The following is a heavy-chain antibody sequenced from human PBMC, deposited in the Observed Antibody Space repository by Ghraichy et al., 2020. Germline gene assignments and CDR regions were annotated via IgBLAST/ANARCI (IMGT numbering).Heavy chain of an antibody. J-gene: IGHJ4*02. CDR3: ADGGVRVSALGD. D-gene: IGHD3-10*01. Sequence: GGSLRLSCAASGFNFINAWMTWVRQAPGRGLEWVGHIKSKGSGGTADYAAPVKGRFTISRDDSKTTVYLQMNSLRAEDTAVYYCADGGVRVSALGDWGQGTLVTVSS. CDR2: IKSKGSGGTA. V-gene: IGHV3-15*01. CDR1: GFNFINAW.